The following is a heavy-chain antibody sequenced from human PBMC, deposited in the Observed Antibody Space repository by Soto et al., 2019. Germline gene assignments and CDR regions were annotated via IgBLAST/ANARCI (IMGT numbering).Heavy chain of an antibody. V-gene: IGHV4-4*02. Sequence: QVHLQESGPGLVKPSGTMSLTCAVSGASVRSSHWLTWVRQPPGKVLEWIGAIYHVGFTSYTPSLKDRVSMSISQSMNQFSQKLSSVSAAHTAVYYCARVRPPTSTRTAAVLYVFDDWGPGTLDTVS. CDR2: IYHVGFT. CDR3: ARVRPPTSTRTAAVLYVFDD. D-gene: IGHD5-12*01. J-gene: IGHJ4*02. CDR1: GASVRSSHW.